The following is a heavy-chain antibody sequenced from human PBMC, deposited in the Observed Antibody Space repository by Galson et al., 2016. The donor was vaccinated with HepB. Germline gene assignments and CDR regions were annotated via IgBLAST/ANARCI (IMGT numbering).Heavy chain of an antibody. J-gene: IGHJ6*02. CDR3: ARDPGDYYNLWSGSHGGMDV. D-gene: IGHD3-3*01. Sequence: LRLSCAASGFTFSSHAMTWVRQPPGKGLEWIGEIHHSGSTNYNPSLKSRVTISVDKSKNQFSLKVTSVSAADTAVYYCARDPGDYYNLWSGSHGGMDVWGQGTTVTVSS. V-gene: IGHV4-4*02. CDR2: IHHSGST. CDR1: GFTFSSHAM.